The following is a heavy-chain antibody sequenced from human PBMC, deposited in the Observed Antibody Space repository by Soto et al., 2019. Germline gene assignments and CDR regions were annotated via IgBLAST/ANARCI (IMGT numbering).Heavy chain of an antibody. Sequence: GGSLRLSCAASGFTFSSYGMHWVRQAPGKGLEWVAVISYDGSNKYYADSVKGRFTISRDNSKNTLYLQMNSLRAEDTAVYYCAKPNVMTTGTSDYWGQGTLVTVSS. CDR1: GFTFSSYG. CDR2: ISYDGSNK. CDR3: AKPNVMTTGTSDY. D-gene: IGHD4-17*01. V-gene: IGHV3-30*18. J-gene: IGHJ4*02.